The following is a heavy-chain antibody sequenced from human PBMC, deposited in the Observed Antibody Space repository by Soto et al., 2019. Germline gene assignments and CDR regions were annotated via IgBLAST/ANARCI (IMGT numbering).Heavy chain of an antibody. CDR3: ARGGIAAAAPPDY. CDR1: GGSISSGGYY. CDR2: IYYSGST. D-gene: IGHD6-13*01. V-gene: IGHV4-31*03. Sequence: QVQLQETGPGLVKPSQTLSLTCTVSGGSISSGGYYWSWIRQHPGKGLEWIGYIYYSGSTYYNPSLKSRVTISVDTSKNQFSLKLSSVTAADTAVYYCARGGIAAAAPPDYWGQGTLVTVSS. J-gene: IGHJ4*02.